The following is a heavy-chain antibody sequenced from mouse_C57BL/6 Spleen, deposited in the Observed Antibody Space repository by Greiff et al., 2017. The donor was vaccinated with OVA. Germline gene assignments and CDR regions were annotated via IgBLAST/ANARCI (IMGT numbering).Heavy chain of an antibody. D-gene: IGHD1-1*01. CDR2: IDPSDSDT. Sequence: QVQLQQPGAELVRPGSSVKLSCKASGYTFTSYWMHWVKQRPIQGLEWIGNIDPSDSDTHYNQKFKDKATLTVDKSSSTAYMQLSSLTSEDSAVYYCAREITTVPISFAYWGQGTLVTVSA. J-gene: IGHJ3*01. CDR1: GYTFTSYW. CDR3: AREITTVPISFAY. V-gene: IGHV1-52*01.